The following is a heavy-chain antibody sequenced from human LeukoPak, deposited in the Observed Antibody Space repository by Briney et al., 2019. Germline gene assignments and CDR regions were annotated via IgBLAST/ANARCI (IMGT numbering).Heavy chain of an antibody. CDR3: ARNDSSLGAGAFDI. CDR2: VYYSGRT. Sequence: SETLSLTCTVSGGSISSSSLYWDWLRQPPGKGLEWIGTVYYSGRTYYNPSLKSRVTISVDTSKNQFSLKLSSVTAAHTAVYYCARNDSSLGAGAFDIWGQGTMVTVSS. CDR1: GGSISSSSLY. D-gene: IGHD3-22*01. V-gene: IGHV4-39*01. J-gene: IGHJ3*02.